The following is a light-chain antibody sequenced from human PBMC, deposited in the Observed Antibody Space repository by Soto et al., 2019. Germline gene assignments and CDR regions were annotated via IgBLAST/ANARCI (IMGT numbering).Light chain of an antibody. V-gene: IGKV3-15*01. CDR1: QGVSSN. CDR2: GAS. J-gene: IGKJ4*01. Sequence: EIVMTQSPATLSVSPGERAALSSRASQGVSSNLAWYQQKPGQAPRLLIYGASTRATGIPARFSGSGSGTEFTLTISSLQSEDFAVYYCQQYNNWPRGFGGGTKVDI. CDR3: QQYNNWPRG.